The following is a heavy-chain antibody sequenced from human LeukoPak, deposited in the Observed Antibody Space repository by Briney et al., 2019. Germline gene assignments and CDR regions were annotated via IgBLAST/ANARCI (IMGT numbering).Heavy chain of an antibody. V-gene: IGHV1-8*01. CDR1: GYTFTSYD. CDR2: MNPNSGNT. J-gene: IGHJ6*02. CDR3: ARVSSSSSIYYYYYGMDV. D-gene: IGHD6-6*01. Sequence: EASVKVSCKASGYTFTSYDINWVRQATGQGLEWMGWMNPNSGNTGYAQKFQGRVTMTRDTSISTAYMELSSLRSEDTAVYYCARVSSSSSIYYYYYGMDVWGQGTTVTVSS.